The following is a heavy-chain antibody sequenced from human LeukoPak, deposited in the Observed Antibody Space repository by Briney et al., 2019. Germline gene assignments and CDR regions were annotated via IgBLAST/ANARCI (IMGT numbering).Heavy chain of an antibody. CDR3: ARLTALAGHRGAFDI. J-gene: IGHJ3*02. V-gene: IGHV4-39*01. Sequence: PSETLSLTCNVSGGSIGSHTFYWDWIRQPPGKGLEWIATIYYNGNTFYNPSLKSRVAISIDMSKSQFSLHLSSVTAADTAIYYCARLTALAGHRGAFDIWGPGTMVTVSS. D-gene: IGHD6-19*01. CDR1: GGSIGSHTFY. CDR2: IYYNGNT.